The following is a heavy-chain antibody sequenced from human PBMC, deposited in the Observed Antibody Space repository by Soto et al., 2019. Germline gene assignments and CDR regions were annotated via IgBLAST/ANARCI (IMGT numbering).Heavy chain of an antibody. J-gene: IGHJ3*02. CDR1: GFTFTSSA. V-gene: IGHV1-58*01. D-gene: IGHD3-3*01. CDR3: AAGSPHLFWSGYYRDAFDI. CDR2: IVVGSGNT. Sequence: ASVKVSCTASGFTFTSSAVQWVRQARGQRLEWIGWIVVGSGNTNYAQKFQERVTITRDMSTSTAYMELSRLRSEDTAVYYCAAGSPHLFWSGYYRDAFDIWGQGTMVTVS.